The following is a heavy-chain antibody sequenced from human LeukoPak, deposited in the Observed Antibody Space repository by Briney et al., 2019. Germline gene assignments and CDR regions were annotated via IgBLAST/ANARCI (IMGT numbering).Heavy chain of an antibody. J-gene: IGHJ4*02. CDR2: IRSKVYGGTA. CDR3: TRGGYYDSSGYPFFDY. V-gene: IGHV3-49*04. D-gene: IGHD3-22*01. CDR1: GFTFSSYW. Sequence: GGSLRLSCAASGFTFSSYWMHWVRQAPGKGLEWVGFIRSKVYGGTAEYAASVKGRFTISRDDSKSIAYLQMNSLKTEDTAVYYCTRGGYYDSSGYPFFDYWGQGTLITVSS.